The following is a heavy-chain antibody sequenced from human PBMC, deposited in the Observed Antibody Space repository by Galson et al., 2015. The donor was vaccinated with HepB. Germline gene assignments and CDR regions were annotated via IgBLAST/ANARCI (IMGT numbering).Heavy chain of an antibody. D-gene: IGHD2-2*01. CDR1: GFTFSSYA. V-gene: IGHV3-30*04. Sequence: SLRLSCAASGFTFSSYAMHWVRQAPGKGLEWVAVISYDGSNKYYADSVKGRFTISRDNSKNTLYLQMNSLRAEDTAVYYCARTEDVPAARGLYYYYGMDVWGQGTTVTVSS. CDR3: ARTEDVPAARGLYYYYGMDV. J-gene: IGHJ6*02. CDR2: ISYDGSNK.